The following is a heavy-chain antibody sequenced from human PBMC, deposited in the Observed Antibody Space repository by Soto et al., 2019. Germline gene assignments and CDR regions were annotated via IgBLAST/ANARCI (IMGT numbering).Heavy chain of an antibody. J-gene: IGHJ6*02. CDR2: MNPNSGNT. V-gene: IGHV1-8*01. Sequence: ASVKVSCKASGYTFTHYHINWVRQAAGQGLERMGWMNPNSGNTGYALKFQGRVTMTRNTSISTAYMELSSLRSEDTAVYYCVRRGLISSSTFRYYYYGMDVWGQGTTVT. D-gene: IGHD6-6*01. CDR1: GYTFTHYH. CDR3: VRRGLISSSTFRYYYYGMDV.